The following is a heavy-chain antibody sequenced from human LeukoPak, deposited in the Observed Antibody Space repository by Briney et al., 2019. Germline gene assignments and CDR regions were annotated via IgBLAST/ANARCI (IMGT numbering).Heavy chain of an antibody. CDR1: GFTVNENY. CDR2: IKPDGSEK. CDR3: ARDASALY. D-gene: IGHD6-19*01. J-gene: IGHJ4*02. V-gene: IGHV3-7*01. Sequence: QSGGSLRLSCAAFGFTVNENYVSWARQAPGKGLEWVASIKPDGSEKYYLDSVKGRFTISRNNARDSLYLQMNSLRDDDTSVYFCARDASALYWGRGTLVTVSS.